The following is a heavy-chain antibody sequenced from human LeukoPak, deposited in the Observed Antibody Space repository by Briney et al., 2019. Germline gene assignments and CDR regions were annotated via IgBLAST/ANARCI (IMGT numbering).Heavy chain of an antibody. CDR3: AGCPDTDSSGYQYYFDY. D-gene: IGHD3-22*01. CDR2: INAGNGNT. CDR1: GYTFTSYA. V-gene: IGHV1-3*01. J-gene: IGHJ4*02. Sequence: ASVKVSCKASGYTFTSYAMHWVRQAPGQRLEWMGWINAGNGNTKYSQKFQGRVTITRDTSASTAYMELSSLRSEDTAVYYCAGCPDTDSSGYQYYFDYWGQGTLVTVSS.